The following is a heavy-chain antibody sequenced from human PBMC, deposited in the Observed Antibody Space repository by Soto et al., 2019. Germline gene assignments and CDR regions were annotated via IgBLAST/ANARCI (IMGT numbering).Heavy chain of an antibody. CDR1: GYTFTSYG. J-gene: IGHJ4*02. V-gene: IGHV1-18*01. CDR2: ISAYNGST. Sequence: ASVKVSWKASGYTFTSYGISWVRKAPGQGLERMGWISAYNGSTNYAQKFQGRVTMTTDTSTSTAYMELRSLRSDDTAVYYCARTLNEWLLGLDWGQGTLVTVSS. CDR3: ARTLNEWLLGLD. D-gene: IGHD3-3*01.